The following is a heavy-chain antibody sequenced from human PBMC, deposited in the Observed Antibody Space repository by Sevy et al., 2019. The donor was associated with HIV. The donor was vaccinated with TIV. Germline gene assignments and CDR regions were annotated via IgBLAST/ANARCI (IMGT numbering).Heavy chain of an antibody. J-gene: IGHJ4*02. Sequence: GGSLRLSCAASGFTLNSYAMHWVRQTPVRGLEWMAVISYDGKDTYYADSVKGRFTISKDSSKNTLYLQMNSLRTEDTALYYCARAGVPSQHNVNPPLFFDYWGQGTVVTVSS. CDR2: ISYDGKDT. CDR3: ARAGVPSQHNVNPPLFFDY. CDR1: GFTLNSYA. V-gene: IGHV3-30*04.